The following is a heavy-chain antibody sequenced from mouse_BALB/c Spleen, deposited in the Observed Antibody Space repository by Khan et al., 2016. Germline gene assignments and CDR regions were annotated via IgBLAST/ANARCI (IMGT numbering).Heavy chain of an antibody. Sequence: IQLVQSGPELKKPGETVKISCKASGYTFTNYGMNWVKQAPGKGLKWMGWINTYTGEPTYADDFKGRFAFSLETSARTAYLQLNNLKNEDTATYFCAREPYAMDYWGQGTSGTVSS. CDR3: AREPYAMDY. V-gene: IGHV9-3-1*01. CDR2: INTYTGEP. J-gene: IGHJ4*01. CDR1: GYTFTNYG.